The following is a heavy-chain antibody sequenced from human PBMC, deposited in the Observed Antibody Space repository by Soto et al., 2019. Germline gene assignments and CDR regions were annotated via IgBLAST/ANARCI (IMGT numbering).Heavy chain of an antibody. CDR3: ARDPRGYSYGHYYGMDV. CDR1: GFTFSSYS. V-gene: IGHV3-21*01. CDR2: ISSSSSYI. Sequence: GGSLRLSCAASGFTFSSYSMNWVRQAPGKGLEWVSSISSSSSYIYYADSVKGRFTISRDNAKNSLYLQMNSLRAEDMAVYYCARDPRGYSYGHYYGMDVWGQGTTVTVSS. D-gene: IGHD5-18*01. J-gene: IGHJ6*02.